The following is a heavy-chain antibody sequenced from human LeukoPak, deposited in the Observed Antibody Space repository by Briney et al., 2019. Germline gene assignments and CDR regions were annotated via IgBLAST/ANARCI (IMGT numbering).Heavy chain of an antibody. J-gene: IGHJ4*02. V-gene: IGHV4-39*07. Sequence: SETLSLTCTVSGGSISSSSYYWGWIRQPPGKGLEWIGSIYYSGSTYYNPSLKSRVTISVDTSKNQFSLKLSSVTAADTAVYYCARDGMATTDYWGQGTLVTVSS. D-gene: IGHD5-24*01. CDR2: IYYSGST. CDR1: GGSISSSSYY. CDR3: ARDGMATTDY.